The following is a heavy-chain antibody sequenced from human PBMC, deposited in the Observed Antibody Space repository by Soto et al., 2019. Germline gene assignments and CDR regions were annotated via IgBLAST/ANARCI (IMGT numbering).Heavy chain of an antibody. CDR2: ITPIDGST. V-gene: IGHV1-46*01. CDR1: GYTFTTYY. CDR3: ARAVSTKTAPIAY. J-gene: IGHJ4*02. Sequence: QVQRVQSGAEVKNPGASVKVSCKACGYTFTTYYMHWLRQARGQGLAWMGIITPIDGSTRYDQIFRYRVTRPSDASTSSVYMELRSLRSAATAFYYCARAVSTKTAPIAYGGQGTLVTVSS. D-gene: IGHD4-17*01.